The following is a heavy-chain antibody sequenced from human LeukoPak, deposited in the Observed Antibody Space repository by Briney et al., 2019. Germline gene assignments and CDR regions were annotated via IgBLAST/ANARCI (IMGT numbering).Heavy chain of an antibody. CDR2: IYYSGTT. CDR3: ARGRFDIVSGYYADY. J-gene: IGHJ4*02. Sequence: SETLSLTRTVSGGSISSYYWNWIRQPPGKGLEWIAYIYYSGTTNYNPSLKSRVTISVDASRKHFSLKLTSVTAADTAVYYCARGRFDIVSGYYADYWGQGTLVTVSS. D-gene: IGHD3-9*01. CDR1: GGSISSYY. V-gene: IGHV4-59*01.